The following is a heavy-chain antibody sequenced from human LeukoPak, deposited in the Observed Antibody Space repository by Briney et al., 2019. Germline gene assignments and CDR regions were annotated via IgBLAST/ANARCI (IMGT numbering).Heavy chain of an antibody. Sequence: GGSLRLSCAASGFTFSRYAMSWVRQAPGKGLEWVSGISGSGGSTYYADSVKGRFTISRDNSKNTLYLQMNSLRAEDTAVYYCAKAEYNYSDSSGPFYFDYWGQGTLVTVSS. J-gene: IGHJ4*02. CDR1: GFTFSRYA. CDR3: AKAEYNYSDSSGPFYFDY. V-gene: IGHV3-23*01. CDR2: ISGSGGST. D-gene: IGHD3-22*01.